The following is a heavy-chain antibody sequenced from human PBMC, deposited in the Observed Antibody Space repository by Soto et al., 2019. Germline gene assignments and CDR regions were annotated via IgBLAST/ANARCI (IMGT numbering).Heavy chain of an antibody. J-gene: IGHJ4*02. CDR1: GGYISSYY. CDR3: ARGLEWSGNDY. D-gene: IGHD3-3*01. Sequence: SETLSLTCTVSGGYISSYYWGWIRQPAGKGLEWIGRIYTSGSTNXNPSPKSGVTISVDMSKNQFSLKLSSVTAADTAVYFCARGLEWSGNDYWGQGTLVTVSS. CDR2: IYTSGST. V-gene: IGHV4-4*07.